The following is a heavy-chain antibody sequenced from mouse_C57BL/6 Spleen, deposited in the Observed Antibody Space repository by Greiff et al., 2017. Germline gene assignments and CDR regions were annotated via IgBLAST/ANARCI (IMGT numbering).Heavy chain of an antibody. V-gene: IGHV1-18*01. CDR2: INPNNGGT. CDR3: ARRYYGSSYRYYFDY. J-gene: IGHJ2*01. CDR1: GYTFTDYN. Sequence: EVQLQQSGPELVKPGASVKIPCKASGYTFTDYNMDWVKQSHGKSLEWIGDINPNNGGTIYNQKFKGKATLTVDKSSSTAYRELRSLTSEDTAVYYCARRYYGSSYRYYFDYWGQGTTLTVSS. D-gene: IGHD1-1*01.